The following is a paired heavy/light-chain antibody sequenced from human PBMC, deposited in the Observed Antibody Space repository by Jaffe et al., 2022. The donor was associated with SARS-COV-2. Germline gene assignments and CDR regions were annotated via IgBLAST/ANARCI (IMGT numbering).Light chain of an antibody. CDR2: GAS. J-gene: IGKJ1*01. CDR1: QTVSSNY. CDR3: QQYGSSPT. Sequence: EIVLTQSPGTLSLSPGERATLSCRASQTVSSNYLAWYQQKPGQAPRLLIHGASRRATGIPDRFSGSGSGTDFTLTISRLEPEDFAVYYCQQYGSSPTFGQGTKVEIK. V-gene: IGKV3-20*01.
Heavy chain of an antibody. Sequence: QLQLQESGPGLVKPSETLSLTCTVSGGSISSSSHYWGWIRQPPGKGLEWLGSIYYSGTTSDNPSLVSRVTMSVDTSKNQFSLKMSSVTAADTAVYYCARHLGCGSTRCPHDGFDIWGQGTMVTVSS. CDR3: ARHLGCGSTRCPHDGFDI. CDR2: IYYSGTT. CDR1: GGSISSSSHY. J-gene: IGHJ3*02. D-gene: IGHD2-2*01. V-gene: IGHV4-39*01.